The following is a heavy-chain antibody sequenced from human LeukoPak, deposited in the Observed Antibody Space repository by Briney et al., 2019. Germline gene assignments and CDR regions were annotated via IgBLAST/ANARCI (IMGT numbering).Heavy chain of an antibody. CDR2: ISGDAVTS. J-gene: IGHJ5*02. D-gene: IGHD2-15*01. Sequence: GGSLRLSCAASGFTFKNYAMNWVRQSPGQGLEWVSTISGDAVTSWYADSVKGRFTVSRDNSKNIVFLQMNNLRAEDTAVYYCAKKDSGGPYNWFDPWGQGALVTVSS. CDR3: AKKDSGGPYNWFDP. V-gene: IGHV3-23*01. CDR1: GFTFKNYA.